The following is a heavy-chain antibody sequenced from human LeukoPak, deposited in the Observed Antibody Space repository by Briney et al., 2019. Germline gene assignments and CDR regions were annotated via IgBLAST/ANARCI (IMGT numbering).Heavy chain of an antibody. J-gene: IGHJ4*02. Sequence: TGGSLRLSCAASGFTFSNVWMTWVRQAPEKGLEWLGHVRSKVHGGTAEYAAPVKGRFTISRDDSQNTVYLRMNSLKTEDTAVYYCIGVAEGYWGQGTLVTVSS. V-gene: IGHV3-15*05. CDR3: IGVAEGY. CDR2: VRSKVHGGTA. D-gene: IGHD2-15*01. CDR1: GFTFSNVW.